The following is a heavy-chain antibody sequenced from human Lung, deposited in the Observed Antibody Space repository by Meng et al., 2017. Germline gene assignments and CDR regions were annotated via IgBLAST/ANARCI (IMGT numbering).Heavy chain of an antibody. CDR3: ARDEDISAAGKLFGDY. D-gene: IGHD6-13*01. V-gene: IGHV1-2*06. CDR1: GYTFPDYW. J-gene: IGHJ4*02. CDR2: INPKSGDT. Sequence: QGQRVQSGAELKKPGASWKVSCKASGYTFPDYWLHWVRRAPGQGLEWMGRINPKSGDTHYAQRFQGRVTMTGDTSISTAYMELSGLRSDDTAMYYCARDEDISAAGKLFGDYWGQGTLVTVSS.